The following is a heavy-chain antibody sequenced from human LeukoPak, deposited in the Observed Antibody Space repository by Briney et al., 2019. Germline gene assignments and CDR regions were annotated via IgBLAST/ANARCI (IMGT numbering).Heavy chain of an antibody. Sequence: PSQTLSLTCTVSGGSISSGDYYWSWIRQPPGKGLEWIGYIYYSGSTYYNPSLKSRVTMSVDTSKNQFSLKLSSVTAADTAVYYCARGNLPANYYMDVWGKGTTVTVSS. CDR3: ARGNLPANYYMDV. J-gene: IGHJ6*03. CDR2: IYYSGST. CDR1: GGSISSGDYY. V-gene: IGHV4-30-4*08.